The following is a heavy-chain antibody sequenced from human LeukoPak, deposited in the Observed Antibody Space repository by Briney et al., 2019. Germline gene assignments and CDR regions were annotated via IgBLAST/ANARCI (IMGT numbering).Heavy chain of an antibody. V-gene: IGHV1-46*03. Sequence: ASVKVSCKASGYTFTSYYMHWVRQAPGQGLEWMGIINPSGGSTSYAQRFQGRVTMTRDMSTSTAYMDLRSLRSDDTAMYYCALGTSVAGTRVDDWGQGTLVTVSP. CDR1: GYTFTSYY. CDR3: ALGTSVAGTRVDD. CDR2: INPSGGST. J-gene: IGHJ4*02. D-gene: IGHD6-19*01.